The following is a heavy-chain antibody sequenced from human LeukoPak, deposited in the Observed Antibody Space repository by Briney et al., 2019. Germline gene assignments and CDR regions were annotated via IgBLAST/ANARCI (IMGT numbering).Heavy chain of an antibody. J-gene: IGHJ6*02. CDR2: IYYSGST. D-gene: IGHD3-10*02. V-gene: IGHV4-59*01. Sequence: SETLSLTCTCPGGSHRNYHWSLIREPPRKGLEVIGYIYYSGSTNYNPSLKSRVTISVDTSKNQFSLKLSSVTAADTAVYYCARLFTMSRRLDVWGQGTTVTVSS. CDR3: ARLFTMSRRLDV. CDR1: GGSHRNYH.